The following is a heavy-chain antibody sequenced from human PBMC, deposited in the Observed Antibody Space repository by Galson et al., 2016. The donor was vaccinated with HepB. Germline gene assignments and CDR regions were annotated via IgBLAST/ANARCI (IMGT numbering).Heavy chain of an antibody. CDR3: ARDEGEYSLFDS. J-gene: IGHJ4*02. CDR1: GFSLNSYV. CDR2: VWYDGSKK. Sequence: SLRLSCAASGFSLNSYVMHWVRQAPGKGLEWAAVVWYDGSKKYYADSVKGRFTISRDISENTLYLQMNNLRVEDTAVYYCARDEGEYSLFDSWGQGTQVTVSS. D-gene: IGHD5-18*01. V-gene: IGHV3-33*01.